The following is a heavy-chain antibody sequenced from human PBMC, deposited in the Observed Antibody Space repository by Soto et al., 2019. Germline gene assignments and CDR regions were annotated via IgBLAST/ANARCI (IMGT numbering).Heavy chain of an antibody. V-gene: IGHV1-2*02. D-gene: IGHD3-3*01. CDR2: INPNSGGT. CDR1: GYTFTGYY. CDR3: ARGSEDYDFWSGPDYYGMDV. Sequence: GASVKVSCKASGYTFTGYYMHWLRQAPGQGLEWMGWINPNSGGTNYAQKFQGRVTMTRDTSISTAYMELSRLRSDDTDVYYCARGSEDYDFWSGPDYYGMDVWGQGTTVTVSS. J-gene: IGHJ6*02.